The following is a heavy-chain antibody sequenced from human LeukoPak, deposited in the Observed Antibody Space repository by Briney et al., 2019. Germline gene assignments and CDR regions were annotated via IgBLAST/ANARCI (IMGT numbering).Heavy chain of an antibody. CDR2: TSDRGDYT. Sequence: LPGGSLRLSCAASGFTFSSYSMSWVRQAPGKGLEWVSGTSDRGDYTYYADSVKGRFTISRDTSKNTLYLQMNSLRAEDTALYFCAKKAQYDGHCPLDYWGQGTLVTVSA. CDR1: GFTFSSYS. V-gene: IGHV3-23*01. CDR3: AKKAQYDGHCPLDY. D-gene: IGHD2-21*02. J-gene: IGHJ4*02.